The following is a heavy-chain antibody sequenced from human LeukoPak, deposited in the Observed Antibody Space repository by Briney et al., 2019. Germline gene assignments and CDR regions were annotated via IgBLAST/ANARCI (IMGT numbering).Heavy chain of an antibody. D-gene: IGHD2-2*01. CDR2: MNPNSGNT. CDR1: GYTFTSYD. CDR3: ARGRDIVVVPAQNWFDP. J-gene: IGHJ5*02. V-gene: IGHV1-8*01. Sequence: ASVKVSCKASGYTFTSYDINWVRQATGQGLEWMGWMNPNSGNTGYAQKFQGRVTMTRNTSISTAYMELSSLRSEDTAVYYCARGRDIVVVPAQNWFDPWGQGTLVTVSS.